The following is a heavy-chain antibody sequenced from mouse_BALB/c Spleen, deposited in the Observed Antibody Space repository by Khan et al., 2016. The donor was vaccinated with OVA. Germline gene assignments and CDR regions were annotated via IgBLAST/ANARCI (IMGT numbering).Heavy chain of an antibody. CDR2: ISPGSGDT. J-gene: IGHJ3*01. CDR1: GYTFTDYY. D-gene: IGHD1-2*01. Sequence: VQLQESGAELARPGASVKLSCKASGYTFTDYYINWVKQRTGQGLEWIGEISPGSGDTYYNERFNGKATLTADKSSSTAYMQLSSLTSEASAVYFCARRNYFGYTFAYWGQGTLVTVSA. CDR3: ARRNYFGYTFAY. V-gene: IGHV1-77*01.